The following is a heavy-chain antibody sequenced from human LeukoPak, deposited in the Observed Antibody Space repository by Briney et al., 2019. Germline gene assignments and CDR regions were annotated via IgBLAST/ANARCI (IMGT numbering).Heavy chain of an antibody. D-gene: IGHD6-19*01. J-gene: IGHJ3*02. V-gene: IGHV1-18*01. CDR3: ARVMYSGGWFFGNAFDI. CDR2: ISAYNGNT. CDR1: GYTFTSYG. Sequence: GASVKVSCKASGYTFTSYGISWVRQAPGQGLEWMGWISAYNGNTNYAQKLQGRVTMTTDTSTSTAYMELRSLRSDDTAVYYCARVMYSGGWFFGNAFDIWGQGTMVTVSS.